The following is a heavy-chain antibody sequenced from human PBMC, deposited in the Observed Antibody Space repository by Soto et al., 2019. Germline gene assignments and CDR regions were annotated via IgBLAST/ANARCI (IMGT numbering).Heavy chain of an antibody. D-gene: IGHD3-9*01. CDR1: GFTFSDYY. Sequence: VQLVESGGGLVKPGGSLRLSCAASGFTFSDYYMSWIRQAPGKGLEWVSAISGSGGSTYYADSVKGRFTISRDNSKNTLYLQMNSLRAEDTAVYYCAKDPRLRYFDWSSIDYWGQGTLVTVSS. CDR2: ISGSGGST. J-gene: IGHJ4*02. V-gene: IGHV3-23*04. CDR3: AKDPRLRYFDWSSIDY.